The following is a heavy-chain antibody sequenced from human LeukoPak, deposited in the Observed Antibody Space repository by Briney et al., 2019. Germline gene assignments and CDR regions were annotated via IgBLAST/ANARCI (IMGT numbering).Heavy chain of an antibody. Sequence: SETLSLTCTVSGXSISSYYWSWIRQPPGKGLEWIGYIYYSGSTNYNPSLKSRVTISVDTSKNQFSLKLSSVTAADTAVYYCARGSDSGSYLGYWGQGTLVTVSS. J-gene: IGHJ4*02. V-gene: IGHV4-59*01. D-gene: IGHD1-26*01. CDR3: ARGSDSGSYLGY. CDR1: GXSISSYY. CDR2: IYYSGST.